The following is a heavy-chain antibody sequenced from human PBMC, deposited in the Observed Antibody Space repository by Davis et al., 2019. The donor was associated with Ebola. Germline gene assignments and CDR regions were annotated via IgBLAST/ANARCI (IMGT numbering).Heavy chain of an antibody. Sequence: ASVKVSCKVSGYTLTEFSMHWVRQAPGKGLEWMGGFDPEDGETIYAQKFQGRVTMTEDTSTDTAYMELSSLRSEDTAVYYCATTVAGLGNWFDPWGQGTLVTVSS. CDR3: ATTVAGLGNWFDP. D-gene: IGHD6-19*01. J-gene: IGHJ5*02. V-gene: IGHV1-24*01. CDR2: FDPEDGET. CDR1: GYTLTEFS.